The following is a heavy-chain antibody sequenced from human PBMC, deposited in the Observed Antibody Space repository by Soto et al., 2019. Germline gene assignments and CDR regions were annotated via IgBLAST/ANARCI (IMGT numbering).Heavy chain of an antibody. V-gene: IGHV4-39*01. Sequence: SETLSLTCTVSGGSISSSSYYWGWIRQPPGKGLEWIGSIYYSGGTYYNPSLKSRVAISVDTSKTQFSLKLSSVTAADTAVYYCAGPYGSEVDYWGQGTLVTVSS. CDR1: GGSISSSSYY. D-gene: IGHD3-10*01. CDR3: AGPYGSEVDY. J-gene: IGHJ4*02. CDR2: IYYSGGT.